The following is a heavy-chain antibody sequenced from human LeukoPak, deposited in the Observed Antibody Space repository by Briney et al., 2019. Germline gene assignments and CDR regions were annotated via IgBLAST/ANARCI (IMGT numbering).Heavy chain of an antibody. CDR2: IKQDGSEK. D-gene: IGHD3-10*01. V-gene: IGHV3-7*01. Sequence: GGCLRLSCAASGFTFSSYWMSWVRQAPGKGLEWAANIKQDGSEKYYVDSVKGRFTISRDNAKNSLYLQMNSLRAEDTAVYYCARDVYYGSGSPTVDYWGQGTLVTVSS. J-gene: IGHJ4*02. CDR3: ARDVYYGSGSPTVDY. CDR1: GFTFSSYW.